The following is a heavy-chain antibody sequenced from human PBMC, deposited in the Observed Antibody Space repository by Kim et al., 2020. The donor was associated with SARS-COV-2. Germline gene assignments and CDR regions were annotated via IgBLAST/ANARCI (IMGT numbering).Heavy chain of an antibody. V-gene: IGHV4-59*01. D-gene: IGHD6-13*01. CDR1: SHYY. CDR3: ARGFTTTGSSWPHFDP. Sequence: SHYYCNRIRQPPGKGLEWIGYIYYTGDTNSNPSFKSRVTISVDTSNNQFSLRLRSMTAADTAVYYCARGFTTTGSSWPHFDPWGQGTLVTVSS. J-gene: IGHJ5*02. CDR2: IYYTGDT.